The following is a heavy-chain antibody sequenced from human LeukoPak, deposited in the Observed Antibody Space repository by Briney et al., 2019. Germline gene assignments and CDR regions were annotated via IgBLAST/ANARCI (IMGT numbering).Heavy chain of an antibody. J-gene: IGHJ4*02. CDR1: GGSFSGYF. Sequence: DPSETLSLTCAVYGGSFSGYFWSWIRQPPGKGLEWIGEVNHSGRTNYNPSLKSRVTILVDPSKSQFSLNLRSVTAADTAVYYCARGQFQRDYWGQGTLVIVSS. V-gene: IGHV4-34*01. CDR2: VNHSGRT. CDR3: ARGQFQRDY.